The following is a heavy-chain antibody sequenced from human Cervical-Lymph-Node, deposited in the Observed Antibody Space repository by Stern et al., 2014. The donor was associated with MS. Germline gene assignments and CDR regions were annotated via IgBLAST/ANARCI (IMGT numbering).Heavy chain of an antibody. CDR2: ISGYNGDG. CDR1: GYTFRSHG. CDR3: ARCYDTSGDYFDF. Sequence: QMQLVQYGGEVIKPGASVKVSCKTSGYTFRSHGISWVRLAPGQGLEWMGWISGYNGDGKYAQKFQDRVTMTTDTSTTTAYMELRNLRSDDTAVYYCARCYDTSGDYFDFWGQGTLVTVSS. J-gene: IGHJ4*02. V-gene: IGHV1-18*01. D-gene: IGHD3-22*01.